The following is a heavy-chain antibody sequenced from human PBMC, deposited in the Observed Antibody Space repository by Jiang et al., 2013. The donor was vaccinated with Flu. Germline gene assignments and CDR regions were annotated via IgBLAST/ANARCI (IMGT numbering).Heavy chain of an antibody. CDR3: ARHPQWLGHFDY. CDR2: IYYSGST. D-gene: IGHD6-19*01. Sequence: LLKPSETLSLTCTVSGGSISSSSYYWGWIRQPPGKGLEWIGSIYYSGSTYYNPSLKSRVTISVDTSKNQFSLKLSSVTAADTAVYYCARHPQWLGHFDYWGQGTLVTVSS. V-gene: IGHV4-39*01. J-gene: IGHJ4*02. CDR1: GGSISSSSYY.